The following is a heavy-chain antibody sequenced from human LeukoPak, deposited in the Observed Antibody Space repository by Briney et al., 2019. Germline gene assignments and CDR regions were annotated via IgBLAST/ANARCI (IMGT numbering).Heavy chain of an antibody. CDR1: GFTFSSYW. V-gene: IGHV3-7*01. Sequence: GGSLRLSCAASGFTFSSYWMSWVRQAPGKGLEWVANIKQDGSEKYYVDSVKGRFTISRDNAKNSLYLQMNSLRAEDTAVYYCARVRRIAVAGTFDYWGHGTLVTVSS. D-gene: IGHD6-19*01. CDR2: IKQDGSEK. J-gene: IGHJ4*01. CDR3: ARVRRIAVAGTFDY.